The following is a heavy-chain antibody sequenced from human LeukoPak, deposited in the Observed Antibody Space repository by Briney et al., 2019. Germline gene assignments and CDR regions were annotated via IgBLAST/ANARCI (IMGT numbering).Heavy chain of an antibody. CDR1: GYTFSSHG. D-gene: IGHD3-10*01. J-gene: IGHJ4*02. V-gene: IGHV1-18*01. CDR3: AREGTAGRYYFDY. CDR2: ISANNGNT. Sequence: ASVKVSCKASGYTFSSHGITWVRQAPGQGLEWMGWISANNGNTNYAQKLQGRVTVTTDTSTSIAYMELRSLRSDDTAVYYCAREGTAGRYYFDYWGPGTLVTVSS.